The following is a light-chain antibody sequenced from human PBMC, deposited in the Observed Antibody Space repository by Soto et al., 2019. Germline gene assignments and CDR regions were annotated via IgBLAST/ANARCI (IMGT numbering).Light chain of an antibody. Sequence: DIQMTQSPSSLSASVGDRVTITCQASQDISNYLNWYQQKPGKAPKLLIYDACNLETAVPSRFSGSGSGTDFTFTISSLQTEAIAKYYCQQYDNLPRTFGPGLTVDI. J-gene: IGKJ1*01. CDR1: QDISNY. V-gene: IGKV1-33*01. CDR3: QQYDNLPRT. CDR2: DAC.